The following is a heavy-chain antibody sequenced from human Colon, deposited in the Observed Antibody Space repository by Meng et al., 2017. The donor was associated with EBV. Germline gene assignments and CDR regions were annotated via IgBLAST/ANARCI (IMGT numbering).Heavy chain of an antibody. CDR2: IYHSGST. J-gene: IGHJ4*02. CDR3: ARRRGGSGRDC. CDR1: GGSISSNGYY. Sequence: QLQLEESGPGVRKPSATLSLSCTVSGGSISSNGYYWDWVRQTPGKGLEWIGAIYHSGSTSYNPSLQSRVTMFVDTSKNQFSLMLTSVTATDTAVYYCARRRGGSGRDCWGQGTLVTVSS. V-gene: IGHV4-39*01. D-gene: IGHD3-10*01.